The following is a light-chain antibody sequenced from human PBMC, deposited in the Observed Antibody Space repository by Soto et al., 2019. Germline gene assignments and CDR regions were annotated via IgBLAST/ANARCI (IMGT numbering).Light chain of an antibody. Sequence: EIVLPQSPGTLSLSPGERATLSCRARQSVSSNYLAWYQQKPGQAPRLLIYGASRRATGIPDRFSGSGSGTDFTLTIRSLEPEDCAVYYCQHDRSSLSITCGQGTRLEIK. CDR2: GAS. CDR3: QHDRSSLSIT. V-gene: IGKV3-20*01. CDR1: QSVSSNY. J-gene: IGKJ5*01.